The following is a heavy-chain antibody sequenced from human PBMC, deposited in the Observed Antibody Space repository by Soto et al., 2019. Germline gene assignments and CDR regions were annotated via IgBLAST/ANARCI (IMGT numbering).Heavy chain of an antibody. CDR2: ISAYNGNT. D-gene: IGHD5-18*01. CDR1: GYTFTSYG. CDR3: ARDLVDSYGPQLDY. Sequence: ASVKVSCKASGYTFTSYGISRVRQAPGQGLEWMGWISAYNGNTNYAQKLQGRVTMTTDTSTSTAYMELRGLRSDDTAVYYCARDLVDSYGPQLDYWGQGTLVTVSS. V-gene: IGHV1-18*01. J-gene: IGHJ4*02.